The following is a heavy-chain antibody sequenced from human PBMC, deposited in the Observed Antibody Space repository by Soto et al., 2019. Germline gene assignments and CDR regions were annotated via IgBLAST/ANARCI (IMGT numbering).Heavy chain of an antibody. V-gene: IGHV3-53*02. CDR2: IHSGGTT. CDR1: GFPVSANY. J-gene: IGHJ4*02. Sequence: EVQLVETGGGLIQPGGSLRLSCAASGFPVSANYMSWVRQTPGRGLEWVSIIHSGGTTYYADSVRGRFTISRDHSKNTLYLQMDSLRGEDTAVYYCARGDPNYDYVWGSYPFDCWGQGALVTVSS. CDR3: ARGDPNYDYVWGSYPFDC. D-gene: IGHD3-16*01.